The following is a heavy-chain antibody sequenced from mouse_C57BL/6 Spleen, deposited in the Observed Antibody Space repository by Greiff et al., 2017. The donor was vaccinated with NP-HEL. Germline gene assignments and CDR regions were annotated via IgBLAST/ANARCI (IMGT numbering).Heavy chain of an antibody. V-gene: IGHV1-18*01. CDR3: ARIYYYGSSLYYYAMDY. J-gene: IGHJ4*01. CDR1: GYTFTDYN. D-gene: IGHD1-1*01. CDR2: INPNNGGT. Sequence: VQLKQSGPELVKPGASVKIPCKASGYTFTDYNMDWVKQSHGKSLEWIGDINPNNGGTIYNQKFKGKATLTVDKSSSTAYMELRSLTSEDTAVYYCARIYYYGSSLYYYAMDYWGQGTSVTVSS.